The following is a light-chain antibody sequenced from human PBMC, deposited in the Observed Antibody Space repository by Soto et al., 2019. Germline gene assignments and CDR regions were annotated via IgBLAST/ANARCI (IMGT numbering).Light chain of an antibody. J-gene: IGKJ1*01. V-gene: IGKV3-15*01. CDR2: GAS. Sequence: EIVMTQSPATLSVSPGERATLSCRASQSVSSNLAWYQQKPGQAPRLLIYGASTRATGIPARFNGSGSGTEFTLTISRLQSEDFAVYYCQQYNNWHPWTFGQGTKVEIK. CDR3: QQYNNWHPWT. CDR1: QSVSSN.